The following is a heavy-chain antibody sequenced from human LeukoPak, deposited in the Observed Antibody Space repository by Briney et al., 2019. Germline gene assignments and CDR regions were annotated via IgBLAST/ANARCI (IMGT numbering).Heavy chain of an antibody. CDR1: GFTFSSDA. CDR3: ARDKGYYDSSGPLDY. D-gene: IGHD3-22*01. CDR2: ISGSGGST. V-gene: IGHV3-23*01. Sequence: GGSLRLSCAASGFTFSSDAMSWVRQAPGKGLEWVSAISGSGGSTYYADSVKGRFTISRDNAKNSLYLQMNSLRAEDTAVYYCARDKGYYDSSGPLDYWGQGTLVTVSS. J-gene: IGHJ4*02.